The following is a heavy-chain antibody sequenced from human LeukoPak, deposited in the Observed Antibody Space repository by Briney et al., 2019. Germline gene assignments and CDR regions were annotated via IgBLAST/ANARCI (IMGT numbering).Heavy chain of an antibody. V-gene: IGHV1-69*04. J-gene: IGHJ5*02. CDR2: IIPILGIA. Sequence: SVKVSCKASGGTFSSYTISWVRQAPGQGLEWMGRIIPILGIANYAQKFQGRVTITADKSTSTAYMELSSLRSEDTAVYYCARDCSSASCSPPGWFDPWGQGTLVTVSS. CDR1: GGTFSSYT. CDR3: ARDCSSASCSPPGWFDP. D-gene: IGHD2-2*01.